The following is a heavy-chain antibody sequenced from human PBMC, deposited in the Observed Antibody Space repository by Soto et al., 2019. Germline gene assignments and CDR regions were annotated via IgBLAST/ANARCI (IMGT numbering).Heavy chain of an antibody. CDR3: ARHGGKLGITVTMGNFDY. CDR1: GGSLSNYN. Sequence: SETLSLTCTVSGGSLSNYNWDWVRQSAGKGLEWIGRISSNGKAYYNPSLKSRVTISVDTSNNQFSLKLTSVTAADTSVYYCARHGGKLGITVTMGNFDYWGQGSLVTVS. D-gene: IGHD1-20*01. J-gene: IGHJ4*02. V-gene: IGHV4-4*07. CDR2: ISSNGKA.